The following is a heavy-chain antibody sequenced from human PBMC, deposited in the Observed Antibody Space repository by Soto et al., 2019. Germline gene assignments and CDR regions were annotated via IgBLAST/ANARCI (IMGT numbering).Heavy chain of an antibody. CDR3: ARGGSTIFEVIDS. J-gene: IGHJ4*02. CDR1: GYSFFSYY. CDR2: ILASGGNT. V-gene: IGHV1-46*01. Sequence: ASVKVSCKASGYSFFSYYIHWVRQAPGQGLEWMGRILASGGNTDYAQRFRGRVSMTGGTSSTNRVSLEVTSLTSDDTAVYYCARGGSTIFEVIDSWGQGTRVTVSS. D-gene: IGHD3-3*02.